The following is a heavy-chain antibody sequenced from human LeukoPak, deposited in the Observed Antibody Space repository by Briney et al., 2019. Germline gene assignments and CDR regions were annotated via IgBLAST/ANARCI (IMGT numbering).Heavy chain of an antibody. CDR1: GFTFSSYA. J-gene: IGHJ4*02. V-gene: IGHV3-30*04. CDR3: ARAYSGSYVPNY. Sequence: WGSLRLSCAASGFTFSSYAMHWVRQAPGKGLEWVAVISYDGSNKYYADSVKGRFTISRDNSKNTLYLQLNSLRAEDTAVYYCARAYSGSYVPNYWGQGTLVTVSS. D-gene: IGHD1-26*01. CDR2: ISYDGSNK.